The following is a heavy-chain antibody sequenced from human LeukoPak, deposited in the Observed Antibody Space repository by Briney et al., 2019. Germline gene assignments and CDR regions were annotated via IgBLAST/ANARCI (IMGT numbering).Heavy chain of an antibody. V-gene: IGHV3-23*01. CDR1: GFTLSSYA. D-gene: IGHD3-10*01. J-gene: IGHJ4*02. Sequence: PGGSLRLSCAASGFTLSSYAMSWVRQGPGKGLEWVSAISVSGNTYHADSVKGRFTISRDSSKNSLYLQMNSLRAEDTAVYYCARGRGLPGPLDYWGQGTLVTVSS. CDR3: ARGRGLPGPLDY. CDR2: ISVSGNT.